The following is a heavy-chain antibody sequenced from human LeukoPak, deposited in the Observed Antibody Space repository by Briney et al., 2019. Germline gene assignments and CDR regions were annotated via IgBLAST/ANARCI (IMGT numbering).Heavy chain of an antibody. CDR1: GFTFSSYS. CDR3: VRDTAKVSDS. J-gene: IGHJ5*01. Sequence: GGSLRLSCAASGFTFSSYSMNWVRQAPEKGLEWVSSISSSSYYVFYADSVKGRFTLSRDNAKNSLYLQMNSLRAEDTAVYYCVRDTAKVSDSWGQGTLVTVSS. CDR2: ISSSSYYV. D-gene: IGHD4-17*01. V-gene: IGHV3-21*01.